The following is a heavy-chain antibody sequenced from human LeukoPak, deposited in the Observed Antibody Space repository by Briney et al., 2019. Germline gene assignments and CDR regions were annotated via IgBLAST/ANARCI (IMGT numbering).Heavy chain of an antibody. CDR3: AKASSGWSLDFDY. CDR1: GYTFTGYY. J-gene: IGHJ4*02. CDR2: INPNSGGT. D-gene: IGHD6-19*01. V-gene: IGHV1-2*02. Sequence: ASVKVSCKASGYTFTGYYMHWVRQAPGQGLEWMGWINPNSGGTNYAQKFQGGVTMTRDTSISTAYMELSRLRSDDTAVYYCAKASSGWSLDFDYWGQGTLVTVSS.